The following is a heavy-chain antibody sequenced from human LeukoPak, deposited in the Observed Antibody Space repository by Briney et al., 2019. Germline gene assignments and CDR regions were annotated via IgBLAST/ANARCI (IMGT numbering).Heavy chain of an antibody. D-gene: IGHD6-19*01. J-gene: IGHJ3*02. CDR3: ARHVLIAVAGGRRSAFDI. V-gene: IGHV4-4*07. Sequence: SETLSLTCSVSGASFGTNYWSWIRQPAGKGLEWIGRIYTSGSTNYNPSLKSRVTISVDTSKNQFSLKLSSVTAADTAVYYCARHVLIAVAGGRRSAFDIWGQGTMVTVSS. CDR2: IYTSGST. CDR1: GASFGTNY.